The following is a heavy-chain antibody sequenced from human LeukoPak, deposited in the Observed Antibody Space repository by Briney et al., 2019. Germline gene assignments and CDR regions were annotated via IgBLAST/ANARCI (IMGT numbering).Heavy chain of an antibody. CDR3: AKTDSSGWYSADFDY. Sequence: GGPLRLSCAASGFTFSSYAMSWVRQAPGKGLEWVSAISGSGGSTYYADSVKGRFTISRDNSKNTLYLQMNSLRAEDTAVYYCAKTDSSGWYSADFDYWGQGTLVTVSS. CDR2: ISGSGGST. CDR1: GFTFSSYA. D-gene: IGHD6-19*01. J-gene: IGHJ4*02. V-gene: IGHV3-23*01.